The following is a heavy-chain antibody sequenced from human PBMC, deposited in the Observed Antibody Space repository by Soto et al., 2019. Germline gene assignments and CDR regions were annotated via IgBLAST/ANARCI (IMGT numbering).Heavy chain of an antibody. Sequence: SETLSLTCTVSGGSVSSGSYYWSWIRQPPGKGLEWIGYIYYSGSTNYNPSLKSRVTIPVDTSKNQLSLKLSSVTAVDTAVYYCARVYAQHFGAFDIWGQGTMVTVSS. CDR2: IYYSGST. V-gene: IGHV4-61*01. D-gene: IGHD3-3*02. CDR3: ARVYAQHFGAFDI. CDR1: GGSVSSGSYY. J-gene: IGHJ3*02.